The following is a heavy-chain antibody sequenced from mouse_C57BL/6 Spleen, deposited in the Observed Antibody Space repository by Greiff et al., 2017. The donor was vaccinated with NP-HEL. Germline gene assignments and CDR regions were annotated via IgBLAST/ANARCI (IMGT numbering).Heavy chain of an antibody. J-gene: IGHJ3*01. CDR3: ARDNDYGPWFAY. CDR2: ISDGGSYT. CDR1: GFTFSSYA. D-gene: IGHD2-4*01. V-gene: IGHV5-4*01. Sequence: EVMLVESGGGLVKPGGSLKLSCAASGFTFSSYAMSWVRQTPEKRLEWVATISDGGSYTYYPDNVKGRFTISRDNAKNNLYLQMSHLKSEDTAMYYCARDNDYGPWFAYWGQGTLVTVSA.